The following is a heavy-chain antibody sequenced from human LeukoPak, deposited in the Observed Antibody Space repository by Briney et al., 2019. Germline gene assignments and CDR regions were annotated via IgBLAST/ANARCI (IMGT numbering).Heavy chain of an antibody. Sequence: ASVKVSCKASGYTFTGYYMHWVRQAPGQGPEWMGWISPNSGGTDYAQKFQGRVTMTRDTSINTAYMEVISLRPDDTAVYYCARGRYCSDGNCYHNWFDPWGQGTLVIVSS. CDR3: ARGRYCSDGNCYHNWFDP. J-gene: IGHJ5*02. CDR2: ISPNSGGT. V-gene: IGHV1-2*02. CDR1: GYTFTGYY. D-gene: IGHD2-15*01.